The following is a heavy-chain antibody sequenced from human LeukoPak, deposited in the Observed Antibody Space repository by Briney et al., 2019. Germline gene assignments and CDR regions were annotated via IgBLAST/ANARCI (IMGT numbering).Heavy chain of an antibody. D-gene: IGHD3-10*01. V-gene: IGHV1-2*02. CDR2: INPNSGGT. Sequence: ASVKVSCKASGYTFTGYYMHWVRQAPGQGLEWMGWINPNSGGTNYAQKFQGRVTMTRDTSISTAYMELSSLRSEDTAVYYCATERRGAPYYYYYGMDVWGQGTTVTVSS. CDR1: GYTFTGYY. CDR3: ATERRGAPYYYYYGMDV. J-gene: IGHJ6*02.